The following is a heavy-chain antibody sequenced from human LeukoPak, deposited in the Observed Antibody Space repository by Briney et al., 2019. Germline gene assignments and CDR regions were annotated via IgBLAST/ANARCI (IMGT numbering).Heavy chain of an antibody. V-gene: IGHV1-8*02. Sequence: ASVKVSCKASGYTFTAYYMHWVRQAPGQGLEWMGWMNPNSGNTGSAQKLQGRVTMTMNTSISTAYIELSSLRSEDTAVYYCARGPQWRGDSYYMDVWGRGTTVTVSS. D-gene: IGHD6-19*01. CDR1: GYTFTAYY. CDR2: MNPNSGNT. CDR3: ARGPQWRGDSYYMDV. J-gene: IGHJ6*03.